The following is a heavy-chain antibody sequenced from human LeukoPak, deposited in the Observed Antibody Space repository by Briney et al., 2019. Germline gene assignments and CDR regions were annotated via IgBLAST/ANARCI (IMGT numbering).Heavy chain of an antibody. CDR2: INHSGST. V-gene: IGHV4-34*01. D-gene: IGHD5-24*01. Sequence: SETLSLTCAVYGGSFSGYFWSWIRQPPGKGLEWIGEINHSGSTNYNPSLKRRVTISVDTSKNQFSLNLSSVTAAATAVYYCARLPNGWLQLGAFDIWGRGTMVTVSS. CDR3: ARLPNGWLQLGAFDI. J-gene: IGHJ3*02. CDR1: GGSFSGYF.